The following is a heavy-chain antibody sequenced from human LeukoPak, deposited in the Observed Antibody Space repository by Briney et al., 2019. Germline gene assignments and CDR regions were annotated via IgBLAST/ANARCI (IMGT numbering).Heavy chain of an antibody. V-gene: IGHV5-51*01. J-gene: IGHJ4*02. Sequence: GESLKISCKGSGYSFTSYWIGWVRQMPGKGLEWMGIIYPGDSDTRYSPSFQGQVAISADKSISTAYLQWSSLKASDTAMYSCARSSDCSSTSCYFDYWGQGTLVTVSS. CDR1: GYSFTSYW. CDR3: ARSSDCSSTSCYFDY. D-gene: IGHD2-2*01. CDR2: IYPGDSDT.